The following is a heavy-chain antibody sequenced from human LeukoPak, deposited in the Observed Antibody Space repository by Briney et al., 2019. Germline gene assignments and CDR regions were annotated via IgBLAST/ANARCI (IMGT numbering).Heavy chain of an antibody. V-gene: IGHV4-31*03. CDR1: GGSISSGGYY. Sequence: SQTLSLTCTVSGGSISSGGYYWSWIRQHPGKGLEWIGYIYYSGSTYYNPSLKSRVTISVDTSKNQFSLRLSSVTAADTAVYYCARDLWSSSSGPYFDYWGQGTLVTVSS. D-gene: IGHD6-6*01. CDR3: ARDLWSSSSGPYFDY. CDR2: IYYSGST. J-gene: IGHJ4*02.